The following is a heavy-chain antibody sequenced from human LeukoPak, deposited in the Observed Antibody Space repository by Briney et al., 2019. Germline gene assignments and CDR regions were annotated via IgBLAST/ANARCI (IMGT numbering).Heavy chain of an antibody. CDR2: IYYSGST. CDR1: GGSISNYY. D-gene: IGHD2-15*01. V-gene: IGHV4-59*08. CDR3: ARAYCSGGSCYSGFDY. Sequence: PSETLSLTCTVSGGSISNYYWSWIRQPPGKGLEWIGYIYYSGSTNYNPSLKSRVTMSVDTSKNQFSLKLSSVTAADTAVYYCARAYCSGGSCYSGFDYWGQGTLVTVSS. J-gene: IGHJ4*02.